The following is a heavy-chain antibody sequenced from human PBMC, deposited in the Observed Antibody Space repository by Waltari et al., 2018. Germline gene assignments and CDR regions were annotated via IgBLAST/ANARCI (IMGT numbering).Heavy chain of an antibody. Sequence: QVHLQESGPGLVKPSETLSLTCAVSGYSSRSGFYWGWIRQPPGRGLEWIGNIFQSGNTYYNPSLKSRVSISLDKSKSQFSLKLNSVTAADTAVYYCATWVFSSTWDHYFDYWGQGILVTVSS. D-gene: IGHD2-2*01. CDR2: IFQSGNT. J-gene: IGHJ4*02. CDR1: GYSSRSGFY. V-gene: IGHV4-38-2*01. CDR3: ATWVFSSTWDHYFDY.